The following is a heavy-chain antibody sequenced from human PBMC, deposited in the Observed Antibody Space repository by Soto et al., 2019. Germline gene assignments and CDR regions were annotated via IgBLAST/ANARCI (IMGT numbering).Heavy chain of an antibody. CDR3: ARGPMGQLDY. J-gene: IGHJ4*02. Sequence: ASVKVSCKVSGYTLTELSMHWVRQAPGKGLEWMGGFDPEDGETIYAQRLQGRVTMTTDTSTSTAYMELRSLRSDDTAVYYCARGPMGQLDYWGQGTLVTVSS. CDR1: GYTLTELS. V-gene: IGHV1-24*01. D-gene: IGHD1-1*01. CDR2: FDPEDGET.